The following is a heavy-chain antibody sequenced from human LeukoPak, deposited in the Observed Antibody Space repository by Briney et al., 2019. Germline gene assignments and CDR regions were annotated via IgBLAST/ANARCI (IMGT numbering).Heavy chain of an antibody. CDR2: IYSSGST. Sequence: SQTLSLTCKVSCGSISSGGYYWSWLRQHPGKGLEWIGYIYSSGSTYYNPSLKGRVTISRDTSKNQFSLTLSSVTAADTAVYYCARKRRSRDFDYWGQGTLVTVSS. V-gene: IGHV4-31*03. J-gene: IGHJ4*02. CDR3: ARKRRSRDFDY. CDR1: CGSISSGGYY. D-gene: IGHD1-1*01.